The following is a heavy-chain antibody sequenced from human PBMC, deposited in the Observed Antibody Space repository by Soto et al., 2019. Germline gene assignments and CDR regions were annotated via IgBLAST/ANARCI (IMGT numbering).Heavy chain of an antibody. J-gene: IGHJ4*02. CDR2: ISSSSSTI. V-gene: IGHV3-48*02. D-gene: IGHD3-22*01. Sequence: VGSLRLSCAASGFTFSSYSMNWVRQAPGKGLEWVSYISSSSSTIYYADSVKGRFTISRDNAKNSLYLQMNSLRDEDTAVYYCARAHAYYYDSSGYYFFDYWGQGTLVTVSS. CDR1: GFTFSSYS. CDR3: ARAHAYYYDSSGYYFFDY.